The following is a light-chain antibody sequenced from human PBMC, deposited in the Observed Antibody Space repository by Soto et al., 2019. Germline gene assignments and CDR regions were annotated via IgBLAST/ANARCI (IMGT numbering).Light chain of an antibody. CDR3: QQANSFTIT. Sequence: DIHVTQSPTSVSASVGDLFTITCRAGQDIGSWLTWYQHKPGKAPKLLISTASSLQSGVPSRLRGSGYGTELTITISSMKNEDFETYYCQQANSFTITFGQGTRLEIK. V-gene: IGKV1D-12*01. CDR2: TAS. CDR1: QDIGSW. J-gene: IGKJ5*01.